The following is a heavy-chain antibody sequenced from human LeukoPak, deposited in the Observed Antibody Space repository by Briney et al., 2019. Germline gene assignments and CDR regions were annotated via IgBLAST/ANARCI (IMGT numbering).Heavy chain of an antibody. Sequence: SETLSLTCAVSGGSISSGGYSWSWIRQPPGKGLEWIGYIYHSGSTYYNPSLKSRVTISVDTSKNQFSLKLSSVTAADTAVYYCARGRIAVAGRGAYYYYGMDVWGQGTTVTVSS. V-gene: IGHV4-30-2*01. D-gene: IGHD6-19*01. CDR1: GGSISSGGYS. CDR2: IYHSGST. CDR3: ARGRIAVAGRGAYYYYGMDV. J-gene: IGHJ6*02.